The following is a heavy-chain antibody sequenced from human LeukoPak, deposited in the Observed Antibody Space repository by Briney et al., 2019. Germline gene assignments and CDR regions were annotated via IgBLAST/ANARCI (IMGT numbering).Heavy chain of an antibody. V-gene: IGHV3-7*03. Sequence: PGGSLRLSCAASGFTFSSYWMSWVRQAPGKGLEWVANIKQDGSEKYYVDSVKGRFTISRDNAKNSLYLQMNSLRAEDTAMYYCARTGYSSSWYLPTGYFQHWGQGTLVTVSS. CDR3: ARTGYSSSWYLPTGYFQH. CDR1: GFTFSSYW. D-gene: IGHD6-13*01. CDR2: IKQDGSEK. J-gene: IGHJ1*01.